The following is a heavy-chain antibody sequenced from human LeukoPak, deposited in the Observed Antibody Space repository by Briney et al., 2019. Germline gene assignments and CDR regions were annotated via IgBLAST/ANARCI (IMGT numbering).Heavy chain of an antibody. CDR1: GFSFSRYV. V-gene: IGHV3-23*01. CDR2: ISGNGGST. J-gene: IGHJ4*02. CDR3: AKGIELWLTYFDH. Sequence: GGSLRLSCVASGFSFSRYVMNWVRQATGTGLEWVSDISGNGGSTYYGDSVKGRFTISRDNSNNTLTLQMNSLRAEDAAVYYCAKGIELWLTYFDHWGQGTLVTASS. D-gene: IGHD5-18*01.